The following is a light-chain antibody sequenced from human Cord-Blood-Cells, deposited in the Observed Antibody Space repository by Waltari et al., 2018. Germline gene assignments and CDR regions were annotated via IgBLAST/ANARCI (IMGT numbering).Light chain of an antibody. V-gene: IGKV1-39*01. CDR2: AAS. Sequence: DIQITQSQSSLYAPAGDRVTITCRASQSISSYLNWYQQKPGKAPKLLIYAASSLQSGVPSRFSGSGSGTDFTLTISSLQPEDFATYYCQQSYSTPRTFGQGTKLEIK. J-gene: IGKJ2*01. CDR3: QQSYSTPRT. CDR1: QSISSY.